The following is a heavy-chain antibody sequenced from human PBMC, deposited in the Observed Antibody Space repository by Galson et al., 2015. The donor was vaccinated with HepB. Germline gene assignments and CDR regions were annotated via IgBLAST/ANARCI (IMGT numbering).Heavy chain of an antibody. CDR2: ISAYNGNT. D-gene: IGHD6-19*01. CDR1: GYTSTXYG. Sequence: SVKVSCKASGYTSTXYGISWVRQAPGQGLEWMGWISAYNGNTNYAQKLQGRVTMTTDTSTSTAYMELRSLRSDDTAVYYCAREHSSGWYIFWDYWGQGTLVTVSS. V-gene: IGHV1-18*01. CDR3: AREHSSGWYIFWDY. J-gene: IGHJ4*02.